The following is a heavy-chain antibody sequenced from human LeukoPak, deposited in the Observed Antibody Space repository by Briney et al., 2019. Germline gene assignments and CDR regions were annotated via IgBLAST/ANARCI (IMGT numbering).Heavy chain of an antibody. D-gene: IGHD5-18*01. Sequence: SETLSLTCTVSGDSISSSPYYWGWIRQPPGKGLEWIGSIYRSGSNYYNPSLKSRVSTSVDTSKNQLSLKLRSVTAADTAVYYCVRDSYGRNRDFDSWGQGTLVTVSS. CDR1: GDSISSSPYY. V-gene: IGHV4-39*01. J-gene: IGHJ4*02. CDR3: VRDSYGRNRDFDS. CDR2: IYRSGSN.